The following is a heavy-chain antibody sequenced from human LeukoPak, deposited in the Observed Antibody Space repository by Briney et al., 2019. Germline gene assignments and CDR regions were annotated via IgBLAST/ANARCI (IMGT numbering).Heavy chain of an antibody. J-gene: IGHJ6*03. Sequence: SVKVSCKASGGTFSSYAISWVRQAPGQGLEWMGGIILIFGTANYAQKFQGRVTITADESTSTAYMELSSLRSEDTAVYYCARVVVVPAAILAYYYYYYMDVWGKGTTVTVS. CDR3: ARVVVVPAAILAYYYYYYMDV. V-gene: IGHV1-69*13. CDR1: GGTFSSYA. D-gene: IGHD2-2*02. CDR2: IILIFGTA.